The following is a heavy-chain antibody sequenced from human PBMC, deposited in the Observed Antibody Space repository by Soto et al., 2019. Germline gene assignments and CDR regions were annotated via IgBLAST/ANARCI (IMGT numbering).Heavy chain of an antibody. CDR3: ARGGGYNFGSPKFDY. D-gene: IGHD5-12*01. J-gene: IGHJ4*02. V-gene: IGHV3-33*01. Sequence: QVELAASGGGAVQPGRSLRLSCAASGFIFDSHGMHWVRQAPGKGLEWVAVIWNDGINKYYADSVKGRFTISRDNSNNTVFLHMSSLRPEDTALYYCARGGGYNFGSPKFDYWGQGAQVTVSS. CDR2: IWNDGINK. CDR1: GFIFDSHG.